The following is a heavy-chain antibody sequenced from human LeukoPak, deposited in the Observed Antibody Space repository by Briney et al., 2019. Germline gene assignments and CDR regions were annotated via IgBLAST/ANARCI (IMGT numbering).Heavy chain of an antibody. CDR2: ISWNGGST. Sequence: PGGSLRLSCAASGFTFSNAWMSWVRQAPGKGLEWVSAISWNGGSTGYADSVKGRFTISRDNAKNSLYLQMGSLRAEDTALYYCARGLESFGLTFGGVFVSFDHWGRGTQVTVSS. V-gene: IGHV3-20*04. CDR1: GFTFSNAW. D-gene: IGHD3-16*02. J-gene: IGHJ4*02. CDR3: ARGLESFGLTFGGVFVSFDH.